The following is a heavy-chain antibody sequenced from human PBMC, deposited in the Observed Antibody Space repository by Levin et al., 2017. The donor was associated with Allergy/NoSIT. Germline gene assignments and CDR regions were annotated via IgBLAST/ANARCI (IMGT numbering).Heavy chain of an antibody. CDR3: AKEMTTVVPVFDY. D-gene: IGHD4-23*01. Sequence: AGGSLRLSCAASGFTFNNYAMSWVRQAPGKGLEWVSAITNSGRTYYADSVKGRFTVSRDNSKNTLYLQMNSLRADDTAVYYCAKEMTTVVPVFDYWGQGTLVTVSS. CDR2: ITNSGRT. CDR1: GFTFNNYA. J-gene: IGHJ4*02. V-gene: IGHV3-23*01.